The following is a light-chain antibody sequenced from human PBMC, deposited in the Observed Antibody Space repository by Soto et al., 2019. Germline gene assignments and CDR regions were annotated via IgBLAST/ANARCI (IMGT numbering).Light chain of an antibody. CDR1: SSDVGGYNY. Sequence: QSALTQPPSASESPGQSVTISCTGTSSDVGGYNYVSWYQQHPGKAPKLMIYEVSKRPSGVPDRFSGSKSGNTASLTVSGLQAEDEADYYCSSYAGSNNPVFGGGTKVTVL. CDR3: SSYAGSNNPV. V-gene: IGLV2-8*01. J-gene: IGLJ2*01. CDR2: EVS.